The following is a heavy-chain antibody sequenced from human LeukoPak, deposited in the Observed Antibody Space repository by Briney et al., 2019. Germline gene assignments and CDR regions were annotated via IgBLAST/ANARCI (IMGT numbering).Heavy chain of an antibody. CDR2: IDKHGSGK. CDR1: GFTFSIPW. V-gene: IGHV3-7*03. D-gene: IGHD5-12*01. CDR3: AKSDSGYDSRGWFDP. J-gene: IGHJ5*02. Sequence: GGSLRLSCVASGFTFSIPWVTWVRQAPGKGLEWVANIDKHGSGKYYVDSVKGRFAISRDYASNSVFLQMNSLRAEDTAVYYCAKSDSGYDSRGWFDPWGQGTLVTVSS.